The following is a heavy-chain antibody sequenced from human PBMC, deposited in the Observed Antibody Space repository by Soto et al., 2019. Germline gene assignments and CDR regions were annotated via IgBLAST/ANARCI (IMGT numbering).Heavy chain of an antibody. J-gene: IGHJ6*02. CDR3: AKNRGSGSPYYYNMEV. D-gene: IGHD3-10*01. Sequence: GGCLRLSCAASLFTFRTYAMSWGRQSPGKGLEWVSVISGSTGKTYYADSVKGRFTISRDNSKNTLSLQMNSLRGEDTAVYFCAKNRGSGSPYYYNMEVWGQGTMVTVSS. CDR2: ISGSTGKT. V-gene: IGHV3-23*01. CDR1: LFTFRTYA.